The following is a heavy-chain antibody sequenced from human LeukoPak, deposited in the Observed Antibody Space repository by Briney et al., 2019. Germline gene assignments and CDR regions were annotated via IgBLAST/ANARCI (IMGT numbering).Heavy chain of an antibody. CDR3: ARGEEDPVGYYYMDV. CDR2: INHSGST. CDR1: GGSFSGYY. V-gene: IGHV4-34*01. Sequence: SETLSLTCAVYGGSFSGYYWSWIRQPPGKGLEWIGEINHSGSTNYNPSLKSRVTISVDTSKNQFSLKLSSVTAADTAVYYCARGEEDPVGYYYMDVWGKGTTVTVSS. J-gene: IGHJ6*03.